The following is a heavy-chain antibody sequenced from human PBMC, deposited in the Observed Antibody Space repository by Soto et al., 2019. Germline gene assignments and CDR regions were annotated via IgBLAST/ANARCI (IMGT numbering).Heavy chain of an antibody. Sequence: SVKVSCKASGGTFSSYAISWVRQAPGQGLEWMGGIIPIFGTANYAQKFQGRVTITADESTSTAYMELSSLRSEDTAVYYCASVYSSSQYYHYGMDVWGQGTTVTVSS. V-gene: IGHV1-69*13. CDR2: IIPIFGTA. J-gene: IGHJ6*02. CDR1: GGTFSSYA. CDR3: ASVYSSSQYYHYGMDV. D-gene: IGHD6-13*01.